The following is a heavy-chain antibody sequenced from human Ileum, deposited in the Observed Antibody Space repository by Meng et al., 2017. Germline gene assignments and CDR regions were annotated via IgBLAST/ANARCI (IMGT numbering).Heavy chain of an antibody. J-gene: IGHJ1*01. CDR3: ARGDSGTYDL. CDR2: FSGYDGKT. Sequence: ASVKVSCKASGYTLSDDGFTWIRQAPGQGLEGMGWFSGYDGKTNYAQKFQGRLTMTRDTSTNTAYMELQSLTSDDTAIYYCARGDSGTYDLWGQGTLVTVSS. CDR1: GYTLSDDG. V-gene: IGHV1-18*01. D-gene: IGHD3-10*01.